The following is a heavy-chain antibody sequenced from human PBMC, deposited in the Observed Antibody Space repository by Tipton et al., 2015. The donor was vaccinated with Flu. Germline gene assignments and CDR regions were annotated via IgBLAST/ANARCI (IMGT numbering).Heavy chain of an antibody. CDR3: ARDPSLGMPEYFDS. V-gene: IGHV4-59*01. CDR1: GFTFSSYE. Sequence: LRLSCSASGFTFSSYEMNWVRQHPGKGLEWIGHIYYIGSTNYNPSLKSRVTISVDTSKNQFSLRLNSVTAADTAVYFCARDPSLGMPEYFDSWGRGTLVTVSS. J-gene: IGHJ4*02. CDR2: IYYIGST. D-gene: IGHD2-2*01.